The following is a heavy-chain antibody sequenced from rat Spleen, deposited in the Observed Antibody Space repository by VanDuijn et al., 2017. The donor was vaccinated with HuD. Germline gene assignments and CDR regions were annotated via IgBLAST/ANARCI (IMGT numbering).Heavy chain of an antibody. Sequence: EVQLVESGGGLVQPGRSLKLSCAASGFTFSNYGIHWIRQAPTKGLEWVASISPSGGTTYYRDSVKGRFTISRNNGENTVYLQMNSLRSEDTATYYCAREGFEVTFAYWGQGTLVTVSS. CDR2: ISPSGGTT. D-gene: IGHD1-1*01. V-gene: IGHV5-19*01. CDR1: GFTFSNYG. CDR3: AREGFEVTFAY. J-gene: IGHJ3*01.